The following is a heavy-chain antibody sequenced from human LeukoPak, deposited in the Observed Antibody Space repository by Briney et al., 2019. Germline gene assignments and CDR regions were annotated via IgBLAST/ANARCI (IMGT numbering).Heavy chain of an antibody. Sequence: GGSLRLSCAASGFSFSIYGMHWVRQAPGKGLEWVAFIRYDGSNKYYADSVKGRFTISRDNSKNTLYLQMNSLRAEDTAVYYCAKTRIAAPYYFDYWGQGTLVTVSS. J-gene: IGHJ4*02. CDR3: AKTRIAAPYYFDY. CDR2: IRYDGSNK. V-gene: IGHV3-30*02. D-gene: IGHD6-6*01. CDR1: GFSFSIYG.